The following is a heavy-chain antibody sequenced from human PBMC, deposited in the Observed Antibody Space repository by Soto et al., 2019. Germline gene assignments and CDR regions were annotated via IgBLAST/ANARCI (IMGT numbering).Heavy chain of an antibody. J-gene: IGHJ6*01. V-gene: IGHV4-59*08. D-gene: IGHD6-25*01. Sequence: QVQLQESGPGLVKPSETLSLTCTVSGGSIDGYNCAWIRQTPGKALEWVGYVYDNGDSGYNPSLKSGVTLSMDTSKSQFSLQWRSVTAAEAAVYYCVRQGIGRRHGGVDVWGRGTTVTVSS. CDR1: GGSIDGYN. CDR2: VYDNGDS. CDR3: VRQGIGRRHGGVDV.